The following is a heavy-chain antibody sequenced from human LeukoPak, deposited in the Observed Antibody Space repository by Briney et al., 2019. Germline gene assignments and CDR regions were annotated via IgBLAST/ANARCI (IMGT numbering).Heavy chain of an antibody. V-gene: IGHV3-7*01. D-gene: IGHD3-10*01. CDR1: GSTFSGSS. CDR2: IKQDGSER. J-gene: IGHJ6*03. Sequence: GGSLRLSCAASGSTFSGSSIHWVRQASGKGLEWVANIKQDGSERYYVDSVKGRFTISRDNARNTLYLQMNSLRAEDTAVYYCATRYYGSGSYFYMDVWGKGTTVTISS. CDR3: ATRYYGSGSYFYMDV.